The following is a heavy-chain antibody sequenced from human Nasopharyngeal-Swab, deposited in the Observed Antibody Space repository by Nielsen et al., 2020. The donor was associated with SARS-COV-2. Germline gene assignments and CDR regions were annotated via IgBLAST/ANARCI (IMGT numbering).Heavy chain of an antibody. V-gene: IGHV5-51*01. CDR2: IYPGDSDT. D-gene: IGHD2-15*01. Sequence: SCKGSGYSFTSYWIGWVRQMPGKGLEWMGIIYPGDSDTRYSPSFEGQVTISADKSISTAYLQWSSLKASDTAMYYCARQRQYCSGGSCYSKWFDPWGQGTLVTVSS. CDR1: GYSFTSYW. CDR3: ARQRQYCSGGSCYSKWFDP. J-gene: IGHJ5*02.